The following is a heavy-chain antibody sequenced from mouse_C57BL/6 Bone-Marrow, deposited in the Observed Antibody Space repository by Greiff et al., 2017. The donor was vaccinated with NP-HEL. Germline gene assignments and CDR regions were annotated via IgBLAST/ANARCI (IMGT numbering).Heavy chain of an antibody. CDR1: GYTFTSYW. D-gene: IGHD2-4*01. CDR2: IDPSDSYT. Sequence: QVQLQQPGAELVMPGASVKLSCKASGYTFTSYWMHWVQQRPGQGLEWIGEIDPSDSYTNYNQKFTGKSKLTVDKSSSTADMQLSSLTSDDSAVYYCARLALYYYLYYLDYWGQGTTLTVSS. J-gene: IGHJ2*01. CDR3: ARLALYYYLYYLDY. V-gene: IGHV1-69*01.